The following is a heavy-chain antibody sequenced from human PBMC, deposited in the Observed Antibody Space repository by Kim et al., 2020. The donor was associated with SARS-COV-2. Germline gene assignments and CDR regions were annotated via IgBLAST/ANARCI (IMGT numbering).Heavy chain of an antibody. D-gene: IGHD3-16*01. CDR1: GDSLSGSY. J-gene: IGHJ5*02. CDR2: VYETVAA. V-gene: IGHV4-59*01. CDR3: VRGVARVDP. Sequence: SETLSLTCSVSGDSLSGSYWTWIRHAPAKGLEWIGSVYETVAAYYDPSLKSRVIISTDMSTNHFSLDLRFVTVEDTARYYCVRGVARVDPCGQGNLVTVS.